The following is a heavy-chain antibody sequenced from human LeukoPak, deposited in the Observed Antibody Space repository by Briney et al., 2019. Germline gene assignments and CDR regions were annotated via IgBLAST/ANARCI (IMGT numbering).Heavy chain of an antibody. D-gene: IGHD7-27*01. V-gene: IGHV4-59*01. CDR3: GRETPGAGHFDY. Sequence: PSETLSLTCTVSGGSINYYYWMWIRQPPGKGLEWIGYIYYSGGTHYNPSLKSRVTMLVDTSKNQFSLKLTAVTAADTAVYYCGRETPGAGHFDYWGQGSLVTVSS. J-gene: IGHJ4*02. CDR2: IYYSGGT. CDR1: GGSINYYY.